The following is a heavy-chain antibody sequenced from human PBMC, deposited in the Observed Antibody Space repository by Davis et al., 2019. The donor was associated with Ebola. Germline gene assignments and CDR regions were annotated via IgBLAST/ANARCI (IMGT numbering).Heavy chain of an antibody. Sequence: GESLKISCAASGFTFSSNGMDWVRQAPGKGLEWVAVIWYDGSKKYYADSVKDRFTISRDNSKDTLYLQMNSLRADDTAVYYCAKAGYYFDSSGYFDYWGQGTLVTVSS. CDR3: AKAGYYFDSSGYFDY. V-gene: IGHV3-33*06. J-gene: IGHJ4*02. D-gene: IGHD3-22*01. CDR1: GFTFSSNG. CDR2: IWYDGSKK.